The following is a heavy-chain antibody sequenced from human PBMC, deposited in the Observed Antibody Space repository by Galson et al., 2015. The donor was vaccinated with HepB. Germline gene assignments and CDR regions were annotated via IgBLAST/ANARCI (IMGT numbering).Heavy chain of an antibody. D-gene: IGHD6-13*01. CDR2: IDSSGSTI. CDR1: GFTFSGYS. V-gene: IGHV3-48*02. J-gene: IGHJ1*01. CDR3: ARSKWIEAAECSH. Sequence: SLRLSCAASGFTFSGYSMNWVRQAPGKGLEWISYIDSSGSTISYPDPVKGRFTVSRDNAKNLLYLQMNSLRDEDTAVYYCARSKWIEAAECSHWGQGTLVTVSS.